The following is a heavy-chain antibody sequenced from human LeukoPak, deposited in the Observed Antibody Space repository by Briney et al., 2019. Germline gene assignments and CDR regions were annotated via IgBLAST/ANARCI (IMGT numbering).Heavy chain of an antibody. J-gene: IGHJ4*02. CDR2: IIPIFGTA. CDR1: GGTFSSYA. CDR3: AGPNSRYSSGWYVPFDY. Sequence: RASVKVSCKASGGTFSSYAISWVRQAPGQGLDWMGGIIPIFGTANYAQKFQGRVTITADESTSTAYMELSSLRSEDTAVYYCAGPNSRYSSGWYVPFDYWGQGTLVTVSS. D-gene: IGHD6-19*01. V-gene: IGHV1-69*13.